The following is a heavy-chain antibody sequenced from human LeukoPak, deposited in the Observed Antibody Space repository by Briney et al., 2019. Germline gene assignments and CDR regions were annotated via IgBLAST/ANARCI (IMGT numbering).Heavy chain of an antibody. V-gene: IGHV3-9*03. J-gene: IGHJ6*03. CDR3: AKGAARRRFYYYTDV. CDR1: GFTFDDYA. D-gene: IGHD6-6*01. Sequence: GGSLRLSCAASGFTFDDYAMHWVRQPPGKGLEWVSGISWNSDTIAYADSVKGRFTVSRDNAKNSLYLQMNSLRTDDMALYYCAKGAARRRFYYYTDVWGKGTTVTVSS. CDR2: ISWNSDTI.